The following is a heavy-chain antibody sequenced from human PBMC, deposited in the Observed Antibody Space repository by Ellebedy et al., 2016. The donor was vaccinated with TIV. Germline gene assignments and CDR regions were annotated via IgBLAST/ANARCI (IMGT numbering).Heavy chain of an antibody. D-gene: IGHD3-10*01. V-gene: IGHV4-59*01. J-gene: IGHJ5*02. CDR1: GGSISSYY. CDR3: ARRDYYGSGNWFDP. CDR2: IYYSGST. Sequence: SETLSLTCTVSGGSISSYYWSWIRQPPGKGLEWIGYIYYSGSTNYNPSLKSRVTISVDTSKNQFSLKLSSVTAADTAVYYCARRDYYGSGNWFDPWGQGTLVTVSS.